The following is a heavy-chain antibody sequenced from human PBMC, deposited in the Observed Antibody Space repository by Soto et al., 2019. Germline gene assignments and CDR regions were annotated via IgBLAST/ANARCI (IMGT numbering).Heavy chain of an antibody. CDR1: GFTFSSYA. D-gene: IGHD3-3*01. CDR3: ARAGLRFLEWLGGYYYGMDV. V-gene: IGHV3-30-3*01. J-gene: IGHJ6*02. CDR2: ISYDGSNK. Sequence: GGSLRLSCAASGFTFSSYAMHWVRQAPGKGLEWVAVISYDGSNKYYADSVKGRFTISRDNSKNTLYLQMNSLRAEDTAVYYCARAGLRFLEWLGGYYYGMDVWGQGTTVTVSS.